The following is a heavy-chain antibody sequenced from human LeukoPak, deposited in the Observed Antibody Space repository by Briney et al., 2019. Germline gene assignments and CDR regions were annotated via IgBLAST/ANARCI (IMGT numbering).Heavy chain of an antibody. D-gene: IGHD3-22*01. Sequence: AGGSLRLSCAASGFTFSSYSMNWVRQAPGKGLEWVSYISSSSSTIYYADSVKGRFTISRDNAKNSLYLQMNSLRAVDTAVYYCAREPLGSSGYYYGYYYYGMDVWGQGTTVTVSS. V-gene: IGHV3-48*01. CDR2: ISSSSSTI. J-gene: IGHJ6*02. CDR1: GFTFSSYS. CDR3: AREPLGSSGYYYGYYYYGMDV.